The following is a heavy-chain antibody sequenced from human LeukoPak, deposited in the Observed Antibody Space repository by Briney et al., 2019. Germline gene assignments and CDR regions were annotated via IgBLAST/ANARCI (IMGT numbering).Heavy chain of an antibody. CDR2: IYYSGST. CDR3: ARATCHSSGWYGAFDY. CDR1: GGSISSYY. D-gene: IGHD6-19*01. V-gene: IGHV4-59*01. Sequence: SETLTLTCTVAGGSISSYYWSWIRQPPGKGLEWIGYIYYSGSTNYNPSLKSRVTISVDTSKNQFSLKLSSVTAADTAVYYCARATCHSSGWYGAFDYWGQGTLVTVSS. J-gene: IGHJ4*02.